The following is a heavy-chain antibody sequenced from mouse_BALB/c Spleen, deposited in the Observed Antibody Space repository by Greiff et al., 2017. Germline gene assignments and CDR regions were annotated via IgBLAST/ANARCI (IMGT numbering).Heavy chain of an antibody. D-gene: IGHD1-1*01. Sequence: VKLMESGGGLVKPGGSLKLSCAASGFTFSSYAMSWVRQSPEKRLEWVAEISSGGSYTYYPDTVTGRFTISRDNAKNTLYLEMSSLRSEDTAMYYCARVYYYGSSSYWYFDVWGAGTTVTVSS. CDR3: ARVYYYGSSSYWYFDV. CDR2: ISSGGSYT. V-gene: IGHV5-9-4*01. CDR1: GFTFSSYA. J-gene: IGHJ1*01.